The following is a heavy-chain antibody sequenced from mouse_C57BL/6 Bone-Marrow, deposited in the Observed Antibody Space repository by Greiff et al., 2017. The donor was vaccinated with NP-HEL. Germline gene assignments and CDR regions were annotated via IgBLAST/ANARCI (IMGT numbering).Heavy chain of an antibody. Sequence: QVQLQQPGAELVKPGASVKLSCKASGYTFTSYWMHWVKQRPGQGLEWIGMIHPNSGSTNYNEKFKNKATLTVDKSSSPVYMQLSSLTSEDSAVYYCARDLDDWGQGTSVTVSS. V-gene: IGHV1-64*01. CDR1: GYTFTSYW. J-gene: IGHJ4*01. CDR2: IHPNSGST. CDR3: ARDLDD.